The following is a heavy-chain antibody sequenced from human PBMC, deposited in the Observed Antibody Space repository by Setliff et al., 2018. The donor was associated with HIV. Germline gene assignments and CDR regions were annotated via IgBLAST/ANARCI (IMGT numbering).Heavy chain of an antibody. CDR1: GGSMDNYY. D-gene: IGHD3-10*01. J-gene: IGHJ4*02. CDR3: ARAQMHRGVVAWSLYYFDY. CDR2: IYESAYS. Sequence: TLSLTCIVSGGSMDNYYWNWVRQTPGKGLEWIGYIYESAYSHYTVSLRSRVTISMDTSKNQFSLTLRSVTAADRAVYYCARAQMHRGVVAWSLYYFDYWGQGALVTVSS. V-gene: IGHV4-59*01.